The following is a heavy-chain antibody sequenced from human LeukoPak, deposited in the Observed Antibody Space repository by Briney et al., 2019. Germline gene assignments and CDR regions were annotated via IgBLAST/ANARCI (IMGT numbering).Heavy chain of an antibody. CDR2: INPNSGGT. J-gene: IGHJ6*02. D-gene: IGHD6-13*01. Sequence: ASVKVCCKASGYTFTGYSIHWVRQAPGQGLEWMGWINPNSGGTNYAQKFQGRVTMIRDTSINTAYMELSRLRSDDTAVYYCARDYRFFQEQVGPYYSYGLDVWGQGITVTVSS. CDR3: ARDYRFFQEQVGPYYSYGLDV. CDR1: GYTFTGYS. V-gene: IGHV1-2*02.